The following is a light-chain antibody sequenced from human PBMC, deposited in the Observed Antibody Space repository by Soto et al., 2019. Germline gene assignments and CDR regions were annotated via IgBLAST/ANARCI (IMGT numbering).Light chain of an antibody. CDR2: EVN. CDR3: FSFTTTSTHV. V-gene: IGLV2-14*01. Sequence: PPLTKPPSLPGCPGKSTPCPCIETSRNIGAYDYVSWFQQHPGKAPKLMISEVNNRPSGVSNRFSGSKPGNTAYLTISGLQVEDEAEYFCFSFTTTSTHVFGTGTKVTVL. CDR1: SRNIGAYDY. J-gene: IGLJ1*01.